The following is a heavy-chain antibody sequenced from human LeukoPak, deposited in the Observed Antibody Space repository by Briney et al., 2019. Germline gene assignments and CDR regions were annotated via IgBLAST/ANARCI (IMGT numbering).Heavy chain of an antibody. CDR3: ATTNDGGGYQWGDFFDF. D-gene: IGHD3-22*01. Sequence: ASVKVSCKASGGTSNSHAISWVRQAPGQGLEWMGRIIPNLGTTNRTQNFQDRVTLTADKSTNTAYMELTSLTSDDTAVYYCATTNDGGGYQWGDFFDFWGQGTLVTVSS. J-gene: IGHJ4*02. CDR2: IIPNLGTT. V-gene: IGHV1-69*04. CDR1: GGTSNSHA.